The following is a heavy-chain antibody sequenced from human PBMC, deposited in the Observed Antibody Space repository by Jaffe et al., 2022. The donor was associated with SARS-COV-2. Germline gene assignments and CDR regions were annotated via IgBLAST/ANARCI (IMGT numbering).Heavy chain of an antibody. J-gene: IGHJ4*02. CDR3: ARGRAAQSIYDH. CDR2: ISNSDGST. D-gene: IGHD6-25*01. Sequence: EVQLVESGGTFIQPGGSLRLSCAASGFTFSSDAMTWVRQAPGKGLEWVARISNSDGSTNYADSVRGRFTISRDNSRNTLYLQMNSLRAEDTAVYYCARGRAAQSIYDHWGLGTLVTVSS. V-gene: IGHV3-23*04. CDR1: GFTFSSDA.